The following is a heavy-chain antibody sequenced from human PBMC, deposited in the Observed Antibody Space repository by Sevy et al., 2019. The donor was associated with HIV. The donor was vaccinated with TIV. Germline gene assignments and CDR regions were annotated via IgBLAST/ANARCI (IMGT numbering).Heavy chain of an antibody. D-gene: IGHD4-17*01. J-gene: IGHJ4*02. V-gene: IGHV1-8*01. CDR3: AREVCSYGEYFDY. Sequence: ASVKVSCKASRYTFTDYNINWVRQATGQGLEWMGWINPNSGNSGHAQKFRGRVTLTRDTHTATAYIELTGLKSEDTDVYYCAREVCSYGEYFDYWGQGTLVTVSS. CDR1: RYTFTDYN. CDR2: INPNSGNS.